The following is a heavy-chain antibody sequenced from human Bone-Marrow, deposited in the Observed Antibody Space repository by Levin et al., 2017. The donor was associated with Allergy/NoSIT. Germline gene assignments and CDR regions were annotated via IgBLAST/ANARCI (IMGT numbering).Heavy chain of an antibody. CDR1: GFTFGSHA. Sequence: GESLKISCAASGFTFGSHAMHWVRQAPGKGLEWVAVIYYDGSKKFYGDSVRGRISISRDNSKNTVDLQMTSLSAEDTAVYYCAKDKFSGGAWLRGFGYWGQGTLVAVSS. V-gene: IGHV3-30*18. CDR3: AKDKFSGGAWLRGFGY. D-gene: IGHD2-21*02. J-gene: IGHJ4*02. CDR2: IYYDGSKK.